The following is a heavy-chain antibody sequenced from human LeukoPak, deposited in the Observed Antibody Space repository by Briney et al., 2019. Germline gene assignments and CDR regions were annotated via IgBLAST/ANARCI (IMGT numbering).Heavy chain of an antibody. CDR2: ISGSGGST. CDR1: GFTFSSYA. CDR3: ARGDIVVVPAPAGAYYYYGMDV. V-gene: IGHV3-23*01. Sequence: GGSLRLSCAASGFTFSSYAMSWVRQAPGKGLEWVSAISGSGGSTYYADSVKGRFTISRDNAKNSLYLQMNSLRAEDTAVYYCARGDIVVVPAPAGAYYYYGMDVWGQGTTVTVSS. J-gene: IGHJ6*02. D-gene: IGHD2-2*01.